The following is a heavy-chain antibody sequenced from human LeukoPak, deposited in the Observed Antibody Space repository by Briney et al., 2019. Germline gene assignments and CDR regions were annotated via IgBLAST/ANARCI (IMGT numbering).Heavy chain of an antibody. D-gene: IGHD5-18*01. Sequence: ASVKVSCKTSGYSENFYGITWVRQVAGQGLEWMGWISAQHGQTEYAPNSQDRVTMTTDTYTNTAYMELRSLRSDDTAVYYCARARGYSYGYAFDIWGQGTMVTVSS. CDR1: GYSENFYG. CDR3: ARARGYSYGYAFDI. CDR2: ISAQHGQT. V-gene: IGHV1-18*01. J-gene: IGHJ3*02.